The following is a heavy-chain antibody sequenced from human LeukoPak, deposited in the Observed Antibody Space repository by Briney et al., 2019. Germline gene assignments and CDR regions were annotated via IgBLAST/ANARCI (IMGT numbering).Heavy chain of an antibody. V-gene: IGHV1-2*02. CDR2: INPNSGGT. CDR1: GYTFTGYY. J-gene: IGHJ4*02. D-gene: IGHD2-8*01. Sequence: GASVKVSCKASGYTFTGYYMHWVRQAPGQGLEWMGWINPNSGGTNYAQKLQGRVTMTTDTSTSTAYMELRSLRSDDTAVYYCARDRDIVLMVSDYWGQGTLVTVSS. CDR3: ARDRDIVLMVSDY.